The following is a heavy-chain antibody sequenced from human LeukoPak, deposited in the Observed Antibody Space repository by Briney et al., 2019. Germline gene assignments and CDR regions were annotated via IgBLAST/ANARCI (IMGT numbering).Heavy chain of an antibody. J-gene: IGHJ4*02. Sequence: GGSLRLSCAASGFTFSSYAMSWVRQAPGKGLEWVSAISGSGGSTYYADSVKGRFTISRDNSKNTLYLLMNSLRAEDTAVYYCAKDGLIAAAANYFDYWGQGTLVTVSS. CDR1: GFTFSSYA. D-gene: IGHD6-13*01. CDR3: AKDGLIAAAANYFDY. V-gene: IGHV3-23*01. CDR2: ISGSGGST.